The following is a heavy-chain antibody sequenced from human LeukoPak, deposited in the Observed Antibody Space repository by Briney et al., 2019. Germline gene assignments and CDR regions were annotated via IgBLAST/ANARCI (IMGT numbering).Heavy chain of an antibody. CDR1: GFTFSSYA. CDR2: ISYDGSNK. D-gene: IGHD2-2*01. V-gene: IGHV3-30-3*01. Sequence: PGRSLRLSCAASGFTFSSYAMHWVRQAPGKGLEWVAVISYDGSNKYYADSVKGRFTISRVNSKNTLYLQMNSLRAEDTAVYYCARDPIVVVPAAIQYYFDYWGQGTLVTVSS. J-gene: IGHJ4*02. CDR3: ARDPIVVVPAAIQYYFDY.